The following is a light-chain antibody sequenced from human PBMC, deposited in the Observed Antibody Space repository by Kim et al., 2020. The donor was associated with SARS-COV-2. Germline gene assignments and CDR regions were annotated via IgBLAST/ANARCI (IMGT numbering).Light chain of an antibody. V-gene: IGKV1-12*01. CDR2: GAS. CDR3: QQANNFPWT. Sequence: DIQMTQSPSSMSASVGDRVTITCRASQDINTRLAWYQQRPGMVPKLLIDGASSLQSGVPSRFSGSGSGTDFTLTIWSLQPEDFATYYCQQANNFPWTFGQGTKVDIK. J-gene: IGKJ1*01. CDR1: QDINTR.